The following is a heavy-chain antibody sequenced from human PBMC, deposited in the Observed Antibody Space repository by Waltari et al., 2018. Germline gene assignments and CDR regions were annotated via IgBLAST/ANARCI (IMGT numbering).Heavy chain of an antibody. V-gene: IGHV4-34*01. J-gene: IGHJ5*02. D-gene: IGHD3-16*01. CDR1: GVSFRGYY. CDR2: RNQRGRA. Sequence: VQLQQWGAGLLKPSETLSLTCAVYGVSFRGYYCGWIRQPQGKGREGSGERNQRGRAKEDTVLKSGVNISVDTYKNKVSRKLSSVTAEETAVYYCARVLRRAASTVGDFDDWGQGTLV. CDR3: ARVLRRAASTVGDFDD.